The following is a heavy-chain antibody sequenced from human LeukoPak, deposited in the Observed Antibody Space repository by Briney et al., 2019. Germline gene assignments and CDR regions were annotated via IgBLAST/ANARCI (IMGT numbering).Heavy chain of an antibody. CDR1: GGTFSSYA. V-gene: IGHV1-69*04. D-gene: IGHD3-10*01. CDR3: ARDYFPFYYGSGSYTNYNWFDP. J-gene: IGHJ5*02. CDR2: IIPILGIA. Sequence: ASVKVSCKASGGTFSSYAISWVRQAPGQGLEWMGRIIPILGIANYAQKFQGRVTITADKSTSTAYMELSSLGSEDTAVYYCARDYFPFYYGSGSYTNYNWFDPWGQGTLVTVSS.